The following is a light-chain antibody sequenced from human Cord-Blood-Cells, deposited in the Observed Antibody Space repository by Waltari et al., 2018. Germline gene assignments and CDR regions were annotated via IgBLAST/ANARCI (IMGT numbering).Light chain of an antibody. CDR3: LQHNSYPWT. J-gene: IGKJ1*01. Sequence: DIEMTPSPFPLSVSVRDRVPITCRASQRIRNDLGWYQQKPGKAPKRLIYAASSLQSGVPSRFSGSGSGTDFTLTISSLQPEDFATYYCLQHNSYPWTFGQGTQVEIK. V-gene: IGKV1-17*01. CDR2: AAS. CDR1: QRIRND.